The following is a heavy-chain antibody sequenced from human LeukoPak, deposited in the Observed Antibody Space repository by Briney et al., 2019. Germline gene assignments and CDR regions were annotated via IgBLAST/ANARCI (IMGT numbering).Heavy chain of an antibody. Sequence: SVKVSCKASGYTFTSYYMHWVRQAPGQGLEWMGGIIPIFGTANYAQKFQGRVTITADESTSTAYMELSSLRSEDTAVYYCARSDSSGYYYVYWGQGTLVTVSS. CDR2: IIPIFGTA. CDR1: GYTFTSYY. CDR3: ARSDSSGYYYVY. J-gene: IGHJ4*02. D-gene: IGHD3-22*01. V-gene: IGHV1-69*13.